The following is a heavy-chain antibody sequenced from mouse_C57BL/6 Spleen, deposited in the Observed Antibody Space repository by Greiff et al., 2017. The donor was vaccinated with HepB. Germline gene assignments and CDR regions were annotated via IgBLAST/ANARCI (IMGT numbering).Heavy chain of an antibody. V-gene: IGHV1-9*01. Sequence: VQLQQSGAELMKPGASVKLSCKATGHTFTGYWIGWVKQRPGHGLEWVGEILPGSGSTNLNEKFKGKATFTADNSSNTAYRQHRSLTTEDSAIYYCARRSTMIKRYWYFDVWGTGTTVTVSS. CDR2: ILPGSGST. J-gene: IGHJ1*03. CDR3: ARRSTMIKRYWYFDV. D-gene: IGHD2-4*01. CDR1: GHTFTGYW.